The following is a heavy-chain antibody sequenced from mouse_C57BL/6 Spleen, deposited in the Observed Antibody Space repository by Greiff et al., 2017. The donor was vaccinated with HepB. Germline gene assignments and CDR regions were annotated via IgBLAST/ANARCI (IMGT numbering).Heavy chain of an antibody. J-gene: IGHJ2*01. CDR3: ARGGNYDYFDY. CDR1: GYTFTDYY. V-gene: IGHV1-76*01. Sequence: QVQLQQSGAELVRPGASVKLSCKASGYTFTDYYINWVKQRPGQGLEWIARIYPGSGNTYYNEKFKGKATLTAEKSSSTAYMKLSSLTSEDSAVYFCARGGNYDYFDYWGQGTTLTVSS. D-gene: IGHD2-1*01. CDR2: IYPGSGNT.